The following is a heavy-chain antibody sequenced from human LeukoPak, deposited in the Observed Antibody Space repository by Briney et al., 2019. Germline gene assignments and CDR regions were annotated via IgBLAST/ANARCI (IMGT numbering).Heavy chain of an antibody. Sequence: GASVKVSCKASGYTFTSYDINWVRQATGQGLEWMGWMNPNSGNTGYAQKFQGRVTMTRNTSISTAYMELSSLRSEDTAVYYCARGRSVRWLQFRQKPGLYYFDYWGQGTLVTVSS. CDR1: GYTFTSYD. D-gene: IGHD5-24*01. CDR3: ARGRSVRWLQFRQKPGLYYFDY. CDR2: MNPNSGNT. V-gene: IGHV1-8*01. J-gene: IGHJ4*02.